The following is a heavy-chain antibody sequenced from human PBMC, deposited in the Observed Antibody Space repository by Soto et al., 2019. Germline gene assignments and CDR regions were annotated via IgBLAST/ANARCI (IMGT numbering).Heavy chain of an antibody. V-gene: IGHV1-69*01. CDR1: GGTFSSYD. CDR3: ARERGDHSIFGLDGENWFDP. CDR2: IIPIFGTA. Sequence: QVQLVQSGAEVKKPGSSVKVSCKASGGTFSSYDISWVRQAPGQGLEWMGGIIPIFGTANYAQKFQGRFTITADESTSTAYMELSSLRSEDTAVYYCARERGDHSIFGLDGENWFDPWGQGTLVTVSS. D-gene: IGHD3-3*01. J-gene: IGHJ5*02.